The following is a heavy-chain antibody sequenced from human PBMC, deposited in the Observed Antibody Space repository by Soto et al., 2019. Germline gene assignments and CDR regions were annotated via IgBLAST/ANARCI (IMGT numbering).Heavy chain of an antibody. V-gene: IGHV4-31*03. D-gene: IGHD3-22*01. CDR3: ARESKYDTSGYPPWFAP. J-gene: IGHJ5*02. CDR1: VASISSGGYY. CDR2: IYYSGST. Sequence: QVQLQESGPGLVKPSQTLSLTCTVSVASISSGGYYWSWIRQHPGDGLEWIGYIYYSGSTSYNPSLKRRVTISVDTSKNQFSLKLSSVTAADTAVYYCARESKYDTSGYPPWFAPWGQGTLVTVSS.